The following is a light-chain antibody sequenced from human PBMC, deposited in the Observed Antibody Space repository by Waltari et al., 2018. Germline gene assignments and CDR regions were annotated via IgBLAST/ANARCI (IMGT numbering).Light chain of an antibody. J-gene: IGKJ1*01. CDR2: EVS. V-gene: IGKV2D-29*02. Sequence: DIVMTQTPLSLSVTPGQPASISCKSSQSLLHSDGKTYLYWYLQKPGQSPQLLIYEVSIRFSGVPDRFSGSWSGTDFTLKISRVEAEDVGVYYCMQSIQLPPTFGQGTKVEIK. CDR1: QSLLHSDGKTY. CDR3: MQSIQLPPT.